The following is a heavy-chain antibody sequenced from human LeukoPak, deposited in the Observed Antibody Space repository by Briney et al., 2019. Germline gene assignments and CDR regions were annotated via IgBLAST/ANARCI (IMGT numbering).Heavy chain of an antibody. CDR2: ISISGSKT. V-gene: IGHV3-23*01. CDR3: ANEIRPNDY. Sequence: GSLRLSCAASEFDFSSHAMTWVCQAPGKGLEWVSAISISGSKTYYADSVKGRFTISRDNSKNTLYLQMNSLRAEDTAVYYCANEIRPNDYWGQGTQVTVSS. D-gene: IGHD4-17*01. CDR1: EFDFSSHA. J-gene: IGHJ4*02.